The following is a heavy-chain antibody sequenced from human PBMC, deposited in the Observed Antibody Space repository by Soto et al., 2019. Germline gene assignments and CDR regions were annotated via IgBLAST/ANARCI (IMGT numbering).Heavy chain of an antibody. CDR3: AKGPRYCSGGSCYSTFDY. V-gene: IGHV3-23*01. CDR2: ISGSGGST. Sequence: GGSLRLSCAASGFTFSSYAMSWVRQAPGKGLEWVSAISGSGGSTYYADSVKGRFTISRDNAKNSLYLQMNSLRAEDTALYYCAKGPRYCSGGSCYSTFDYWGQGTLVTVSS. CDR1: GFTFSSYA. J-gene: IGHJ4*02. D-gene: IGHD2-15*01.